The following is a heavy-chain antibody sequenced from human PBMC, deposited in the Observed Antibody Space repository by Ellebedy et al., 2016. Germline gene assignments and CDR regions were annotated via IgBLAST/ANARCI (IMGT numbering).Heavy chain of an antibody. CDR1: GFTFSSYA. V-gene: IGHV3-23*01. D-gene: IGHD2-21*02. CDR3: AKAPTAIFAHFYYYYYYMDV. CDR2: ISGSGGST. J-gene: IGHJ6*03. Sequence: GESLKISCAASGFTFSSYAMSWVRQAPGRRLEWVSAISGSGGSTHYVDSVRGRFTISRDNSKNTLYLQITSLRAEDKAVYYCAKAPTAIFAHFYYYYYYMDVWGKGTTVTVSS.